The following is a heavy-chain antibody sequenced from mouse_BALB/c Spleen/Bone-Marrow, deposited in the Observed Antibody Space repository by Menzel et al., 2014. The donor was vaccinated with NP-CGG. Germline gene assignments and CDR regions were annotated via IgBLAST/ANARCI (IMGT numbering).Heavy chain of an antibody. D-gene: IGHD2-10*01. CDR1: GYAFXNYL. CDR3: ARGAYYGNYFDY. Sequence: VKLMESGAELVRPGTSVKVSCKASGYAFXNYLIEWVKQRPGQGLEWIGVINPGSGGTNYNEKFKGKATLTADKSSSTAYMQLSSPTSDDSAVYFCARGAYYGNYFDYWGQGTTLTVSS. V-gene: IGHV1-54*01. CDR2: INPGSGGT. J-gene: IGHJ2*01.